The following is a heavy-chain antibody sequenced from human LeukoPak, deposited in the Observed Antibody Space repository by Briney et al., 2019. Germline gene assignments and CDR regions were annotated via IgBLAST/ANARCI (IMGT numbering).Heavy chain of an antibody. CDR1: GFTFSSYE. CDR2: ISSSGSTI. V-gene: IGHV3-48*03. Sequence: GGSLRLSCAASGFTFSSYEMNWVRQAPGKGLEWVSYISSSGSTIYYADSVKGRSTISRDNAKNSLYLQMNSLRAEDTAVYYCARSGSSGWYFDYWGQGTLVTVSS. CDR3: ARSGSSGWYFDY. D-gene: IGHD6-19*01. J-gene: IGHJ4*02.